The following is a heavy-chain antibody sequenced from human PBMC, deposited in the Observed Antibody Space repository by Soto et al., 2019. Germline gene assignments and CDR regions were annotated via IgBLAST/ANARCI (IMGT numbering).Heavy chain of an antibody. D-gene: IGHD3-10*01. CDR1: GFTFSSYS. Sequence: GGSLRLSCAASGFTFSSYSMNWVRQAPGKGLEWVSYISSSSSTIYYADSVKGRFTISRDNAKNSLYLQMNSLRDEDTAVYYCARDPLWFGEIPGGYFDYWGQGTLVTVSS. CDR2: ISSSSSTI. J-gene: IGHJ4*02. V-gene: IGHV3-48*02. CDR3: ARDPLWFGEIPGGYFDY.